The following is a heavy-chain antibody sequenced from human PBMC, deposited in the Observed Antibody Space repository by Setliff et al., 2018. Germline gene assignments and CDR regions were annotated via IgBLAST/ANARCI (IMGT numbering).Heavy chain of an antibody. Sequence: ASVKVSCKVSGFTLTELSMHRVRQAPGKGLEWMGGFDPEDGETIYAQKFQGRVTMTEDTSTDTAYMELSSLRSEDTAVYYCATQITMVRGVTDSHFDYWVPETLLVTVSS. CDR3: ATQITMVRGVTDSHFDY. CDR1: GFTLTELS. J-gene: IGHJ4*03. CDR2: FDPEDGET. D-gene: IGHD3-10*01. V-gene: IGHV1-24*01.